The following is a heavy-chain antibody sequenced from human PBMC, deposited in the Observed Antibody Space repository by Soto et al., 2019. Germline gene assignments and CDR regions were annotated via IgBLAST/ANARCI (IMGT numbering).Heavy chain of an antibody. D-gene: IGHD5-12*01. J-gene: IGHJ4*02. CDR2: IIPIIGTA. CDR3: ARGGVDVVATSAFDY. Sequence: QVQLVQSGAEVKKPGSSVKVSCKASGGTFNNYAISGVRQAPGQGLEWMGGIIPIIGTADYVHKFQGRLAISADESTGTTFMELSSLRSEDTALYYCARGGVDVVATSAFDYWGQGTLVTVSS. V-gene: IGHV1-69*01. CDR1: GGTFNNYA.